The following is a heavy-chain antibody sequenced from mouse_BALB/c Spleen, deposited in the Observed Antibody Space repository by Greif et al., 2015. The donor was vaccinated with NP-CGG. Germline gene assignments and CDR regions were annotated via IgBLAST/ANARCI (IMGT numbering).Heavy chain of an antibody. J-gene: IGHJ1*01. Sequence: EVQGVESGAELVKPGASVKLSCTASGFNIKDTYMHWVKQRPEQGLEWIGRIDPANGNTKYDPKFQGKATITADTSSNTAYLQLSSPTSEDTAVYYCARWDWYFDVWGAGTTVTVSS. CDR1: GFNIKDTY. V-gene: IGHV14-3*02. CDR3: ARWDWYFDV. CDR2: IDPANGNT.